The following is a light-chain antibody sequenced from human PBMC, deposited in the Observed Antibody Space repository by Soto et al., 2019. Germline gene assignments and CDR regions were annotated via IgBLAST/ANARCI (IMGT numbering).Light chain of an antibody. V-gene: IGKV3-11*01. CDR2: DAS. J-gene: IGKJ4*01. CDR3: QQRSNWPLT. CDR1: QSVSSSY. Sequence: EIVLTPSPGSLSLSPGERAALSCTISQSVSSSYLAWYQQKPGQAPRLLIYDASNRATGIPARFSGSGSGTDFTLTISSLEPEDFAVYYCQQRSNWPLTFGGGTKVDIK.